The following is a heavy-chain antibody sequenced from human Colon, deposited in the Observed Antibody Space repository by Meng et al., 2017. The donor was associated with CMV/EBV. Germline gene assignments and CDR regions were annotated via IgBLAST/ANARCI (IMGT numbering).Heavy chain of an antibody. CDR3: SRDRKVLRLGESSLSYSYYYGMDA. Sequence: GGSLRLSCAAFGFTFSNDEMTWVRQAPGKGLEWVASVTSGVNTVYYADSVTVQFTISRDNANKSLFLQLDSLRSENTAVYYCSRDRKVLRLGESSLSYSYYYGMDAWGQGTTVTVSS. CDR1: GFTFSNDE. CDR2: VTSGVNTV. J-gene: IGHJ6*02. V-gene: IGHV3-48*03. D-gene: IGHD3-16*01.